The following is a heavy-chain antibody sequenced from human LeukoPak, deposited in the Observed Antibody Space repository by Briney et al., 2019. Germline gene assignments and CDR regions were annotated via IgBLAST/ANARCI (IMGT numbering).Heavy chain of an antibody. V-gene: IGHV1-2*02. CDR3: ARALSLDY. CDR1: GYTFTDYY. J-gene: IGHJ4*02. CDR2: INPNSGAT. Sequence: ASVKVSCKASGYTFTDYYIDWVRQAPGQGLEWMGWINPNSGATNYAQTFQGRVTMTRDRSINTVYVQLDSLISDDTAVYYCARALSLDYWGQGTLVAVSS.